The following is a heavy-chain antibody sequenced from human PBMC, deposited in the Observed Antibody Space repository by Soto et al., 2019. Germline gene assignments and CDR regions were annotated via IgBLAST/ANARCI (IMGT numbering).Heavy chain of an antibody. V-gene: IGHV1-69*13. CDR3: ARDSSGYTSSQRVGYDY. CDR2: IIPIFGTA. D-gene: IGHD3-22*01. Sequence: SVKVSCKASGGTFSSYAISWVRQAPGQGLEWMGGIIPIFGTANYAQKFQGRVTITADESTSTAYMELSSLRSEDTAVYYCARDSSGYTSSQRVGYDYWGQGTLVTVSS. CDR1: GGTFSSYA. J-gene: IGHJ4*02.